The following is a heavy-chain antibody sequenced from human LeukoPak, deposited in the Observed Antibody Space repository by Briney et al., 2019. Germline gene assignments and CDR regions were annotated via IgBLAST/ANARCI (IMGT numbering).Heavy chain of an antibody. CDR2: IWDDGSNE. Sequence: GGSLRLSCAASGFTFSNYGMHWVRQAPGKGLEWVAVIWDDGSNEYYAVSVKGRFTIFRDNRRNTLYLQMNSLRAEDTAVYSCARDHSGTQDYWGQGTLVTVSS. CDR1: GFTFSNYG. V-gene: IGHV3-33*01. D-gene: IGHD1-1*01. CDR3: ARDHSGTQDY. J-gene: IGHJ4*02.